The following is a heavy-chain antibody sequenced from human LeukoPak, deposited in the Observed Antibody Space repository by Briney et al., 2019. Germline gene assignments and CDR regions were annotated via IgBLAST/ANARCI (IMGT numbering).Heavy chain of an antibody. Sequence: ASVKVFCKASGYTFTNYAMNWVRQAPGQGLEWMGWISAYNGNTELAQKFQGRVTLATGASTSTAYVELRSLTSDDTAVYFCARGGSRSRRGDDAFDIWGQGTMVTVSS. CDR3: ARGGSRSRRGDDAFDI. CDR1: GYTFTNYA. CDR2: ISAYNGNT. D-gene: IGHD3-10*01. J-gene: IGHJ3*02. V-gene: IGHV1-18*01.